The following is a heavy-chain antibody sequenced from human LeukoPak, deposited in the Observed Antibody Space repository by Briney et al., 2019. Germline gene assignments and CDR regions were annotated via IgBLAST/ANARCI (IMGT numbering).Heavy chain of an antibody. Sequence: SETLSLTCTVSGDSISSYYWSWIRQPPGKGLEWIGYIYYSGSTNYNPSLKSRVTLSLDKSKNQFSLQLSSVTAADTAMYYCAKTHSHFPPYFDYWGQGTLVIVSS. J-gene: IGHJ4*02. V-gene: IGHV4-59*12. CDR2: IYYSGST. D-gene: IGHD4-11*01. CDR3: AKTHSHFPPYFDY. CDR1: GDSISSYY.